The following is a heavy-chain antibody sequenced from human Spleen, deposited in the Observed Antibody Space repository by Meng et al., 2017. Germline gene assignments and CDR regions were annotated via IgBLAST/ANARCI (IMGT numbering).Heavy chain of an antibody. V-gene: IGHV4-30-4*01. CDR2: IHHSGSA. CDR1: GGSMSSGNYY. D-gene: IGHD3-10*01. CDR3: ARASYGSGSPLGESWFDP. Sequence: QVQLQESGPGLVEPSQTLSLTCTVSGGSMSSGNYYWSWIRQPPGKGLEWIGYIHHSGSAYYNPSLKSRVSISVDTSKNQFSLRLSSGTAADTAVYYCARASYGSGSPLGESWFDPWGQGTLVTVSS. J-gene: IGHJ5*02.